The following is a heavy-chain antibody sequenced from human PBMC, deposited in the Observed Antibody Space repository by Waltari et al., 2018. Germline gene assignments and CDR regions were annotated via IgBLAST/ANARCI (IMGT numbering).Heavy chain of an antibody. CDR3: ARQVSSGSYFDY. V-gene: IGHV4-59*08. CDR2: IYYSGST. Sequence: QVQLQESGPGLVKPSETLSLTCTVSGGSISRYYWSWIRQPPGKGLEWIGYIYYSGSTKYNPSLKSRVTISVDTSKNQFSLKLRTVTAADTAVYYCARQVSSGSYFDYWGQGTLVTVSS. J-gene: IGHJ4*02. D-gene: IGHD1-26*01. CDR1: GGSISRYY.